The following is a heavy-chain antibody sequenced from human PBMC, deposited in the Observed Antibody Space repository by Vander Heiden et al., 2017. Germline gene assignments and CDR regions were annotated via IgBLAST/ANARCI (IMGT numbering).Heavy chain of an antibody. CDR2: IYYSGST. CDR3: ARVVWGELLFGSYYFDY. V-gene: IGHV4-59*01. CDR1: GGSISSYY. D-gene: IGHD1-26*01. Sequence: QVQLQESGPGLVKPSETLSLTCTVSGGSISSYYWSWIRQPPGKGLEWIGYIYYSGSTNYNPSLKSRVTISGDTSKNQFSLKLSSVTAADTAVYYCARVVWGELLFGSYYFDYWGQGTLVTVSS. J-gene: IGHJ4*02.